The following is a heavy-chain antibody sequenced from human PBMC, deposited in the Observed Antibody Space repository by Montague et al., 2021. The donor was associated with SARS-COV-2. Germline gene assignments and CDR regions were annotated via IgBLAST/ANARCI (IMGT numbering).Heavy chain of an antibody. D-gene: IGHD3-10*01. V-gene: IGHV4-39*07. CDR3: ARDDIVLQGVTKGMDV. CDR1: GGSISSSNYY. J-gene: IGHJ6*02. Sequence: SETLSLTCTVSGGSISSSNYYWGWIRQPPGKGLEWIGNMYYSGSTYYNPSLKSRVTISTDTSKNQFSLKPSSVTAADTAVYYCARDDIVLQGVTKGMDVWGQGTTGTVSS. CDR2: MYYSGST.